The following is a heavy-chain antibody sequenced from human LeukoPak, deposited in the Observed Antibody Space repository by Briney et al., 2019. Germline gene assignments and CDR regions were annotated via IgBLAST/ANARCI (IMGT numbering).Heavy chain of an antibody. V-gene: IGHV1-46*01. D-gene: IGHD1-26*01. J-gene: IGHJ4*02. CDR1: GYTFTSYY. CDR3: ARRNSGSFLFDY. CDR2: INPSGGST. Sequence: ASVKVSCKASGYTFTSYYMHWVRQAPGQGLEWMGIINPSGGSTSYAQKFQGRVTMTRDMPTSTVYMELSSLRSEDTAVYYCARRNSGSFLFDYWGQGTLVTVSS.